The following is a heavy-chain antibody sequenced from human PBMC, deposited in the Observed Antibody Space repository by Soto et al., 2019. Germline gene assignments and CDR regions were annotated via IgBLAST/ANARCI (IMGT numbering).Heavy chain of an antibody. V-gene: IGHV1-69*01. CDR1: GGTFSSYA. CDR3: ARDGRYSSSWWEGWFDP. CDR2: IIPIFGTA. Sequence: QVQLVQSGAEVKKPGSSVKVSCKASGGTFSSYAISWVRQAPGQGLEWMGGIIPIFGTANYAQKFQGRVTIPADESPSTAYMELSSLRSEDTAVYYCARDGRYSSSWWEGWFDPWGQGTLVTVSS. D-gene: IGHD6-13*01. J-gene: IGHJ5*02.